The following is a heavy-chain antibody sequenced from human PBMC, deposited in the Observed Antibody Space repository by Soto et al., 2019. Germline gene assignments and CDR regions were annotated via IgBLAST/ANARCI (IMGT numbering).Heavy chain of an antibody. J-gene: IGHJ6*02. CDR1: GFTFSNAW. D-gene: IGHD3-22*01. Sequence: EVQLVESGGGLVKPGGSLRLSCAASGFTFSNAWMSWVRQAPGKGLEWVGRIKSKTDGGTTDYAAPVKGRVTISRDDSKNTLYLQMNSLKTEDTAVYYCAAYYYDSSGYYLPPPFYYYYGMDVWGQGTTVTVSS. CDR3: AAYYYDSSGYYLPPPFYYYYGMDV. V-gene: IGHV3-15*01. CDR2: IKSKTDGGTT.